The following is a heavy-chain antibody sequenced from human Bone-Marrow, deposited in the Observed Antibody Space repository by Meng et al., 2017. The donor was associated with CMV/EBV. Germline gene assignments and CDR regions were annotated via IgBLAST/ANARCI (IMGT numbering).Heavy chain of an antibody. D-gene: IGHD3-3*01. CDR2: SNAGNGNT. J-gene: IGHJ5*02. Sequence: ASVKVSCKASGYTFTSYAMHWVRQAPGQRLEWMGWSNAGNGNTKYSQEFQGRVTITRDTSASTAYMELSSLRSEDMAVYYCARGEDLGPFWSGYLEVTEFDPWGQGTLVTVSS. V-gene: IGHV1-3*02. CDR1: GYTFTSYA. CDR3: ARGEDLGPFWSGYLEVTEFDP.